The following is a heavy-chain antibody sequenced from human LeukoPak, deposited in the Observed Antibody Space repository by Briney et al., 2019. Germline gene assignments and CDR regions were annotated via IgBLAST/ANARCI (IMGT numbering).Heavy chain of an antibody. Sequence: GGSLRLSCVASGFPFRSYAMTWVRQTPGKGLESVSVITDDEDTYYADSVKGRFTISRDNSQNTVFLQMNSLRIEDTAVYYCAKVDYWSPENYFDSWGQGTLVTVSS. CDR3: AKVDYWSPENYFDS. J-gene: IGHJ4*02. CDR2: ITDDEDT. D-gene: IGHD1-1*01. V-gene: IGHV3-23*01. CDR1: GFPFRSYA.